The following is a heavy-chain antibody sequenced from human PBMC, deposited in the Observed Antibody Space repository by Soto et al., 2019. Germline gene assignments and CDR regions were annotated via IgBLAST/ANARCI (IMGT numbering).Heavy chain of an antibody. J-gene: IGHJ4*01. Sequence: PGGSLRLSCTASGFTFAHYAMHWVRQPPGKGLEWVSTIDGPTTNTHYPDSVEGRFIISRDNSRNTVYLYMTNLRAEDWARYDCVTCLSAHFDFWGRGTVVTVSS. CDR3: VTCLSAHFDF. V-gene: IGHV3-23*05. CDR2: IDGPTTNT. CDR1: GFTFAHYA.